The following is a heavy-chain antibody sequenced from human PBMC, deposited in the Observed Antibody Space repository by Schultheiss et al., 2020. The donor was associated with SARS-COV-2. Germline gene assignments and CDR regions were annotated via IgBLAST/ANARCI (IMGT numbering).Heavy chain of an antibody. CDR1: GFTFSSYG. J-gene: IGHJ4*02. CDR2: ISYDGSNK. V-gene: IGHV3-30*18. Sequence: GGSLRLSCAASGFTFSSYGMHWVRQAPGKGLEWVAVISYDGSNKYYADSVKGRFTISRDNSKNTLYLQMNSLRAEDTAVYYCAKAFLTYYYDSSGYATYDYWGQGTLVTVSS. D-gene: IGHD3-22*01. CDR3: AKAFLTYYYDSSGYATYDY.